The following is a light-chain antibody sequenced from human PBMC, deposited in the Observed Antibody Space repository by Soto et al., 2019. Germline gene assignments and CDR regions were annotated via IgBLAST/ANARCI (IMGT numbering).Light chain of an antibody. CDR1: QTINSY. CDR2: AAS. CDR3: QQSYSTLFS. J-gene: IGKJ3*01. Sequence: DIQMTQSPSSLSASVGDRVTITCRASQTINSYLNWYQHKPGRAPNLLIYAASSLQSGVPSRFSGSGSGTEFTLTISSLQPEDFATYYCQQSYSTLFSFGPGTKVEI. V-gene: IGKV1-39*01.